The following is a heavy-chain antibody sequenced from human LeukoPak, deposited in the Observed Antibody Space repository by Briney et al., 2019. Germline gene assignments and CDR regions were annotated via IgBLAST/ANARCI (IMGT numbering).Heavy chain of an antibody. CDR2: ISRSGSTI. V-gene: IGHV3-48*03. D-gene: IGHD1-26*01. Sequence: QPGGSLRLSCAASGFTFSNYEMNWGSQAPGKGLEWVSYISRSGSTIYYGDSVKGRFTISRDNAKNSLYLQMNSLRVEDTAVYYCATIVGATGFDYWGQGTLVTVSS. CDR3: ATIVGATGFDY. CDR1: GFTFSNYE. J-gene: IGHJ4*02.